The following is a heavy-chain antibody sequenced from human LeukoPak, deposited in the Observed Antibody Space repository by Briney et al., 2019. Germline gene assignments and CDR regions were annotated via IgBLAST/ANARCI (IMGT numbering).Heavy chain of an antibody. D-gene: IGHD3-22*01. J-gene: IGHJ3*02. CDR1: GFTFSSYG. Sequence: GGSLRLSCAASGFTFSSYGMSWVRQAPGKGLEWVSGISWNSDNTDYADSVKGRFIISRDNAKNSLFLQMNSLRPDDMALYYCTKGHPGGYYDGSGYYSGAFDIWGQGTMVSVSA. CDR2: ISWNSDNT. CDR3: TKGHPGGYYDGSGYYSGAFDI. V-gene: IGHV3-9*03.